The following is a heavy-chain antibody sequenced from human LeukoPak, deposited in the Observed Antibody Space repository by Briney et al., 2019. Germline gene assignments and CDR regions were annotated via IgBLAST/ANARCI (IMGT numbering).Heavy chain of an antibody. J-gene: IGHJ4*02. CDR2: ISSSSSTI. CDR1: GFTFSSYS. V-gene: IGHV3-48*04. CDR3: ARGSLNFDY. Sequence: GGSLRLSCAASGFTFSSYSMNWVRQAPGEGLEWVSYISSSSSTIYYADSVKGRFTISRDNAKNTLYLQMNSLRAEDTAVYYCARGSLNFDYWGQGTLVTVSS.